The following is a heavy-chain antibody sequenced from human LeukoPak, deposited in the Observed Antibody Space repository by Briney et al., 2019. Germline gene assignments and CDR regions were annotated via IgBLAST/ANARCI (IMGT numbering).Heavy chain of an antibody. J-gene: IGHJ4*02. CDR2: ISYDGSKT. V-gene: IGHV3-30*03. Sequence: GGSLRLSCAASGFTVSSNYMSWVRQAPGKGLEGVAIISYDGSKTHYADSVKGRFTISRDNSKKTLYLQMNSLTTGDTAVYYCARDVRIYSYGLDYWGQGSLVTVSS. CDR3: ARDVRIYSYGLDY. CDR1: GFTVSSNY. D-gene: IGHD5-18*01.